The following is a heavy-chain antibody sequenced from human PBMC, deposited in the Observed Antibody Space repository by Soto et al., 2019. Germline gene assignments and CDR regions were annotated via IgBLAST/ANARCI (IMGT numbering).Heavy chain of an antibody. J-gene: IGHJ4*02. Sequence: ASVKVSCKASGYTFTSCDINWVRQATGQGLEWMGWMNPNSGNTGYAQKFQGRVTMTRNTSISTAYMELSSLRSEDTAVYYCARGPPXPSYYDYVWGSYRSCDYWGQGTLVTVSS. D-gene: IGHD3-16*02. CDR3: ARGPPXPSYYDYVWGSYRSCDY. CDR2: MNPNSGNT. CDR1: GYTFTSCD. V-gene: IGHV1-8*01.